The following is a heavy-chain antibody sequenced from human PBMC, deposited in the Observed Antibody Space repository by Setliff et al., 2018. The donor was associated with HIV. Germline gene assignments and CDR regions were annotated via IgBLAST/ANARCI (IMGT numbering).Heavy chain of an antibody. CDR3: AKKGTSGTYPYYFDY. CDR1: GFTFSSYA. J-gene: IGHJ4*02. V-gene: IGHV3-23*01. D-gene: IGHD1-26*01. CDR2: ISSSGGST. Sequence: LRLSCAASGFTFSSYAMSWVRQAPGKGLEWVSGISSSGGSTFYADSVKGRFTISRDNSKDTVYLQMNSLRAEETAVYYCAKKGTSGTYPYYFDYWGQGTLVTAPQ.